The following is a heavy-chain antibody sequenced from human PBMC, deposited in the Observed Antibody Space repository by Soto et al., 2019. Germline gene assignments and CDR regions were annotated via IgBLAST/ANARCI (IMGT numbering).Heavy chain of an antibody. CDR1: GYTLTELS. CDR3: ATAYGGNSWFDP. J-gene: IGHJ5*02. CDR2: FDPEDGET. V-gene: IGHV1-24*01. D-gene: IGHD4-17*01. Sequence: ASVKVSCKVSGYTLTELSMHWVRQAPGKGLEWMGGFDPEDGETIYAQKFKGRVTMTEDTSTDTAYMELSSLRSEDTAVYYCATAYGGNSWFDPWGQGTLVTVSS.